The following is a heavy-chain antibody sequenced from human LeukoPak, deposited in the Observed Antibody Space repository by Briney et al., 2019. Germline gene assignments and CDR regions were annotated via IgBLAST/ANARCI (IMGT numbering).Heavy chain of an antibody. CDR3: ARGGVTFDY. D-gene: IGHD2-21*02. Sequence: PSETLSLTCAVYGGSSSGYYWSWIRQPPGKGLEWIGEINHSGSTNYNPSLKSRVTISVDTSKNQFSLKLSSVTAADTAVYYCARGGVTFDYWGQGTLVTVSS. J-gene: IGHJ4*02. CDR2: INHSGST. CDR1: GGSSSGYY. V-gene: IGHV4-34*01.